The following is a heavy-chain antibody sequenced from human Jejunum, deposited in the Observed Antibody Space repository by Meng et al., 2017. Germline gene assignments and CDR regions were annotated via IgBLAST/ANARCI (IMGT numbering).Heavy chain of an antibody. V-gene: IGHV3-7*01. D-gene: IGHD2-2*01. CDR2: IKQDGSQK. CDR1: GFTFSNYW. CDR3: ARTPERYCSSTSCYFAS. J-gene: IGHJ4*02. Sequence: ESLKISCAASGFTFSNYWMNWVRQAPGMGLEWVANIKQDGSQKYYVDSVKGRFTISRDNAKNSLFLQMNSLRDEDTAVYYCARTPERYCSSTSCYFASWGQGTLVTVSS.